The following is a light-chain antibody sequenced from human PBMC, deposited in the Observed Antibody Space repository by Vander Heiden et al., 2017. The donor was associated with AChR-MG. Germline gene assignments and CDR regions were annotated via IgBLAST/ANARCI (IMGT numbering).Light chain of an antibody. J-gene: IGKJ3*01. CDR2: AAS. V-gene: IGKV1-6*01. CDR1: QGIRND. Sequence: AIQMTQSPSSLSASVGDRVTITCRASQGIRNDLGWYQQKPGKAPKLLIYAASSLQSGVPLRFGGSGSGTDFTLTISSLQPDDFATYYCRQDYNFPLTFGPGTKVDIK. CDR3: RQDYNFPLT.